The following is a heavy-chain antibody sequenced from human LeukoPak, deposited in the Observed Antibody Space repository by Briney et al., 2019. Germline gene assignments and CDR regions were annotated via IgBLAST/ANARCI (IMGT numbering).Heavy chain of an antibody. Sequence: SETLSLTCTVSGGSISTYYWSWIRQSPGKGLEWIGYIYNSGSTNYNPSLKSRVTISVDTSKNQFSLKLSSVTAADTAVYYCARRSYSSGYHYFDYWGQGTLVTVSS. CDR3: ARRSYSSGYHYFDY. CDR1: GGSISTYY. V-gene: IGHV4-59*08. CDR2: IYNSGST. J-gene: IGHJ4*02. D-gene: IGHD3-22*01.